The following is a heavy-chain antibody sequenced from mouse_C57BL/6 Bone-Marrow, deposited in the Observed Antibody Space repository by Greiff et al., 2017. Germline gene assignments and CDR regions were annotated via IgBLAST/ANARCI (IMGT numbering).Heavy chain of an antibody. J-gene: IGHJ3*01. CDR2: INPSSGYT. D-gene: IGHD4-1*01. CDR1: GYTFTSYT. Sequence: VQLQQSGAELARPGASVKMSCKASGYTFTSYTMHWVKQRPGQGLEWIGYINPSSGYTKYNQKFKDKATLTADKSSSTAYMQLSSLTSEDSGVYYCARSFNWEFAYWGQGTLVTVSA. CDR3: ARSFNWEFAY. V-gene: IGHV1-4*01.